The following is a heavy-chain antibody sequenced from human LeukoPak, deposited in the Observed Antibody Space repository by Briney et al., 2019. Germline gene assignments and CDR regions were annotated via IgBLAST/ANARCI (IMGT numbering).Heavy chain of an antibody. V-gene: IGHV3-43D*03. CDR2: ISWDGGST. Sequence: GGSLRLSCAASGFTFDDYAMHWVRQAPGKGLGWVSLISWDGGSTYYADSVKGRFTISRDNSKNSLYLQMNSLRAEDTALYYCAKGVIRYSGSYQVDYWGQGTLVTVSS. CDR3: AKGVIRYSGSYQVDY. D-gene: IGHD1-26*01. CDR1: GFTFDDYA. J-gene: IGHJ4*02.